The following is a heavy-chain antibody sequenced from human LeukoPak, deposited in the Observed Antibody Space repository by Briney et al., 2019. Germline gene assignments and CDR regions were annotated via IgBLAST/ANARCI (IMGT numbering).Heavy chain of an antibody. J-gene: IGHJ4*02. CDR1: GFTFSSYE. CDR3: ARDNRIFGVVITKYYFDY. Sequence: GGSLRLSCAASGFTFSSYEMNWVRQAPGKGLEWVSYISSSGSTIYYADSVKGRFTISRDNAKNSLYLQMNSLRAEDTAVYYCARDNRIFGVVITKYYFDYWGQGTLVTVSS. V-gene: IGHV3-48*03. CDR2: ISSSGSTI. D-gene: IGHD3-3*02.